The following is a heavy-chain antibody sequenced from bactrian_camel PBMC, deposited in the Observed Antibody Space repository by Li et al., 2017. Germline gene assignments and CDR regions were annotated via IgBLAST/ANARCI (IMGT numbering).Heavy chain of an antibody. CDR1: GFTFSSYY. CDR3: VRSYRAEYGGSWSPNY. V-gene: IGHV3S40*01. CDR2: IYSGGGIT. J-gene: IGHJ4*01. D-gene: IGHD6*01. Sequence: DVQLVESGGGLVQPGGSLRLSCAASGFTFSSYYMSWVRQAPGKGLEWVSSIYSGGGITYYADSVKGRFTISRDNAKNTVYLQMNSLKPEDTALYYCVRSYRAEYGGSWSPNYWGQGTQVTVS.